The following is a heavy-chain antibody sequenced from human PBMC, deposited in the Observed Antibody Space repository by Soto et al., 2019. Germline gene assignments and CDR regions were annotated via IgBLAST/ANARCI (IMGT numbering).Heavy chain of an antibody. CDR2: IIPVFGTP. D-gene: IGHD3-22*01. V-gene: IGHV1-69*12. Sequence: QVQVVQSGAEVKKPGSSVKVSCKASGGGFSNYGISWVRQAPGQGLEWMGGIIPVFGTPHYAQKFQDRVTITADESTSTVYMEVSSLTSEDTAVYYCARGDATKIIVTTYYGLDVWGQGTTVTVSS. CDR3: ARGDATKIIVTTYYGLDV. CDR1: GGGFSNYG. J-gene: IGHJ6*02.